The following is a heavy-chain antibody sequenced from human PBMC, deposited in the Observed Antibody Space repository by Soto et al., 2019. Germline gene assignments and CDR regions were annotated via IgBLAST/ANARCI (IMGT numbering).Heavy chain of an antibody. CDR2: ISSSSSYI. CDR3: ARDRSDNLGYCSSTSCYPYYYGMDV. V-gene: IGHV3-21*01. J-gene: IGHJ6*02. Sequence: PGGSLRLSCAASGFTFSSYSMNWVRQAPGKGLEWVSSISSSSSYIYYADSVKGRFTISRDNAKNSLYLQMNSLRAEDTAVYYCARDRSDNLGYCSSTSCYPYYYGMDVWGQGTTVTVSS. CDR1: GFTFSSYS. D-gene: IGHD2-2*01.